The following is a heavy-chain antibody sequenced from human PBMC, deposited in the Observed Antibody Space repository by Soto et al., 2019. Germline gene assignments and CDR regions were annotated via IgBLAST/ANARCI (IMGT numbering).Heavy chain of an antibody. D-gene: IGHD5-12*01. J-gene: IGHJ3*02. V-gene: IGHV6-1*01. CDR2: AYYRSKWYN. CDR3: ARSVEMATGRAFDI. Sequence: SQTLSLTCAISGDSVSSNSAAWNWIRQSPSRGLEWLGRAYYRSKWYNDYAVSVKSRITINPDTSKNQFSLQLNSVTPEDTAVYYCARSVEMATGRAFDIWGQGTMVTVSS. CDR1: GDSVSSNSAA.